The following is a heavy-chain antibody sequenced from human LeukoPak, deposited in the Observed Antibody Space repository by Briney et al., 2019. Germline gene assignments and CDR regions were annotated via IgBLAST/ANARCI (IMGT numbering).Heavy chain of an antibody. CDR1: GFTFSSYW. Sequence: GGSLRLSCAASGFTFSSYWMHWVRQAPGKGLVWVSRINSDGSSTRYADSVKGRFTISRDNAKNTLYLQMNSLRAEDTAVYYCVKGMTGDYWYFDLWGRGTLVTVSS. J-gene: IGHJ2*01. CDR2: INSDGSST. V-gene: IGHV3-74*01. CDR3: VKGMTGDYWYFDL. D-gene: IGHD3-9*01.